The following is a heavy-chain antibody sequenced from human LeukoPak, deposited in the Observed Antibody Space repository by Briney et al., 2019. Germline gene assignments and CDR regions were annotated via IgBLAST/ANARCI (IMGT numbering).Heavy chain of an antibody. Sequence: GGSLRLSCAASGFTFSSYAMSWVRQAPGKGLEWVSAISGSGGSTYYADSVKGRFTISRDNSKNTLYLQMNSLRAEDTAVYYCAKDSRVVVPAAKDNWFDPWGQGTLVTVSS. J-gene: IGHJ5*02. CDR3: AKDSRVVVPAAKDNWFDP. D-gene: IGHD2-2*01. CDR1: GFTFSSYA. CDR2: ISGSGGST. V-gene: IGHV3-23*01.